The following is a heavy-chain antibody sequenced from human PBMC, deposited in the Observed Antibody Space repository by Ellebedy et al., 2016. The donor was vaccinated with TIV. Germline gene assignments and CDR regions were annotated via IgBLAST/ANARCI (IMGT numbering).Heavy chain of an antibody. CDR1: GGSFSGFY. CDR2: INRLGGT. J-gene: IGHJ4*02. V-gene: IGHV4-34*01. D-gene: IGHD4-17*01. Sequence: SETLSLTXAVSGGSFSGFYWNWIRQSPGKGLEWIGDINRLGGTNYNPSLKSRVTISRDTSKNQFSLKLSSVTAADTAVYYCARHVGSSYGDHYDYWGQGTLVTVSS. CDR3: ARHVGSSYGDHYDY.